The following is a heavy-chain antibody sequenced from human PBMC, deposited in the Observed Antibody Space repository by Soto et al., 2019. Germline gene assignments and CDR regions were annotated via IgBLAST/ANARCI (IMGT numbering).Heavy chain of an antibody. CDR1: GYRFTSYW. D-gene: IGHD3-22*01. Sequence: GESLKISCKGNGYRFTSYWIGWVRQMPGKGLEWIGIIYPGDSDTRYSPSFQGQVTISADKPISTAYLQWGSLRASDTAMYYCARLSDSSGYPGALDFWGQGTMVTVSS. CDR2: IYPGDSDT. CDR3: ARLSDSSGYPGALDF. J-gene: IGHJ3*01. V-gene: IGHV5-51*01.